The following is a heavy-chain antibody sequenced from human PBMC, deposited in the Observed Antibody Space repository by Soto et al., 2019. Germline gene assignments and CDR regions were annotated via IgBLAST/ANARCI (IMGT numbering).Heavy chain of an antibody. J-gene: IGHJ4*02. V-gene: IGHV3-23*01. D-gene: IGHD3-3*01. CDR3: AKGGDSWSGFAPD. Sequence: GGSLRLSXVGSGFSFSNYVMSWVRQAPGKGLEWVSGISGSGGSSFDVDSVRGRFTVSRDNSKNTMFLHMNSLTYEDTAVYYCAKGGDSWSGFAPDWGQGALVTVSS. CDR2: ISGSGGSS. CDR1: GFSFSNYV.